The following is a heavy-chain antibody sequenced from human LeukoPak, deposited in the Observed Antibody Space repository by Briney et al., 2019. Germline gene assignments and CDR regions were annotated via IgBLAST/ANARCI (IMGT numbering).Heavy chain of an antibody. CDR1: GYTFTSYD. CDR3: ARGRGYCSGGSCYEGIYYYGMDV. J-gene: IGHJ6*02. V-gene: IGHV1-8*01. CDR2: MNPNSGNT. Sequence: ASVKVSCKASGYTFTSYDINWVRQATGQGLEWMGWMNPNSGNTGCAQKFQGRVTMTRNTSISTAYMELSSLRSEDTAVYYCARGRGYCSGGSCYEGIYYYGMDVWGQGTTVTVSS. D-gene: IGHD2-15*01.